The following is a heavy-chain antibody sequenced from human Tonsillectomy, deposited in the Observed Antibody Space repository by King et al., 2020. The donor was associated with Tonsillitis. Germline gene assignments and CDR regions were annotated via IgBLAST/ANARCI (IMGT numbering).Heavy chain of an antibody. CDR3: TADSGNLDY. D-gene: IGHD1-14*01. CDR2: IKSKTDGGTT. V-gene: IGHV3-15*01. Sequence: VQLVESGGGLVKPGGSLRLSCAASGFTFNNAWMNWVRQAPGKGLEWVGRIKSKTDGGTTDYAAPVKGRFTISRDDSNNTLYLHINSLKTDDTAVYYCTADSGNLDYWGQGTLVTVSS. CDR1: GFTFNNAW. J-gene: IGHJ4*02.